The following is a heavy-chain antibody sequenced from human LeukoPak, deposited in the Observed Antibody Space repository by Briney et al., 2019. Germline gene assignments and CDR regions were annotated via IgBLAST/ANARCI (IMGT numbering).Heavy chain of an antibody. Sequence: SESLSLTCTVSGGSISSYYWSWIRQPPGKGLEWIGYIYYSGSTNYNPSLKSRVTISVDTSKNQFSLKLSSVTAADTAVYYCARDNWNDFTVDYWGQGTLVTVSS. V-gene: IGHV4-59*01. D-gene: IGHD1-20*01. CDR1: GGSISSYY. J-gene: IGHJ4*02. CDR2: IYYSGST. CDR3: ARDNWNDFTVDY.